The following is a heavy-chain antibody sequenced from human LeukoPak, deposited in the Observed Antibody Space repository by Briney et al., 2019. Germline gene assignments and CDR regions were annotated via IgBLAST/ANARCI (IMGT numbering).Heavy chain of an antibody. D-gene: IGHD3-3*01. J-gene: IGHJ4*02. CDR1: GFTFSSYG. V-gene: IGHV3-30*18. CDR3: AKEAPWGFWSGFDY. CDR2: ISYDGSNK. Sequence: GGSLRLSCAASGFTFSSYGMHWVRQAPGKGLEWVAVISYDGSNKYYADSVKGRFTISRDNSKNTLYLQMNSLRAEDTAVYYCAKEAPWGFWSGFDYWGQGTLVTVSS.